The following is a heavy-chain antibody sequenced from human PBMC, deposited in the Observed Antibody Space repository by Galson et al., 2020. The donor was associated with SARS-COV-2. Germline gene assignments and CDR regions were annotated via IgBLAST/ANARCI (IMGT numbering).Heavy chain of an antibody. CDR1: GFTFENYW. Sequence: GESLKISCAASGFTFENYWMNWVRQSPGKGLEWVANIRQDGSEKYYVDSVKGRFTISRDNANKTLYLHMNSLRPEDTAVYSCARTGGSNKYYYYHGMDVWGQGTAVTVSS. CDR3: ARTGGSNKYYYYHGMDV. CDR2: IRQDGSEK. V-gene: IGHV3-7*01. J-gene: IGHJ6*02. D-gene: IGHD3-10*01.